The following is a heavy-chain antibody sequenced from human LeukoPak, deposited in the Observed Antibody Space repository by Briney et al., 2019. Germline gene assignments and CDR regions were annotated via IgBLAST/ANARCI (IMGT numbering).Heavy chain of an antibody. CDR1: GGSISSYY. V-gene: IGHV4-59*01. CDR2: IYYSGST. D-gene: IGHD4-11*01. Sequence: SETLSLTCTVSGGSISSYYWSWIRQPPGKGLEWIGYIYYSGSTNYNPSLKTRVTISIDTSKNQFSLKLSSVTAADTAVYYCARDDSNYEVPLWAFDIWGQGTMVTVSS. J-gene: IGHJ3*02. CDR3: ARDDSNYEVPLWAFDI.